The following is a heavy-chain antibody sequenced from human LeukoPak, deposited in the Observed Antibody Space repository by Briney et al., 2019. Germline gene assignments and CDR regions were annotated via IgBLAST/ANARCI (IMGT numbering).Heavy chain of an antibody. CDR2: IKQDGRET. J-gene: IGHJ4*02. D-gene: IGHD3-10*01. V-gene: IGHV3-7*01. CDR1: GLTVSSNW. Sequence: GRCLRLSCAAAGLTVSSNWMSSVRHAARDWLEWVANIKQDGRETYYVESVKGRYTISRDNAKNSLYLQMNSLRAEDTAVYYCAGAPYYYGSGKVLAEDYWGQGTLVTVSS. CDR3: AGAPYYYGSGKVLAEDY.